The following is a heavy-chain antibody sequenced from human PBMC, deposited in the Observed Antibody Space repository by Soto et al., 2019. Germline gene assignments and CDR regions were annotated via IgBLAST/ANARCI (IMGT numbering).Heavy chain of an antibody. D-gene: IGHD6-19*01. CDR3: AKAATNGGWFNPFDS. V-gene: IGHV3-23*01. CDR1: GFSFVNYA. CDR2: LSGSGTST. J-gene: IGHJ4*02. Sequence: GGSLRLSCAASGFSFVNYAMNWVRQAPGKGLEWVSGLSGSGTSTYYADSVKGRFTISRDNSRDTLFLQMNSLTADDTAVYYCAKAATNGGWFNPFDSWGQGALVTVSS.